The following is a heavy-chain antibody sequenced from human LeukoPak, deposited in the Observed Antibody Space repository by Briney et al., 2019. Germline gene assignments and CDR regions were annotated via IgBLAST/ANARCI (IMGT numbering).Heavy chain of an antibody. CDR2: IKQDGSEK. D-gene: IGHD6-13*01. V-gene: IGHV3-7*01. CDR3: ASARGWVPYSSSWSTDY. Sequence: PGGSLRLSCAASGFTFSSYWMSWVRQAPGKGLEWVANIKQDGSEKYYVDSVKGRFTISRDNAKNSLYLQMNSLRAEDTAVYYCASARGWVPYSSSWSTDYWGQGTLVTVSS. J-gene: IGHJ4*02. CDR1: GFTFSSYW.